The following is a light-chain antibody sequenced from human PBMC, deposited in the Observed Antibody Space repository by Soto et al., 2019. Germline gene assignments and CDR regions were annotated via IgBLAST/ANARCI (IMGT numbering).Light chain of an antibody. CDR1: QGISSY. CDR3: QQLNSYPLT. Sequence: IQLTLYQSFMSASGRARVNTKCRASQGISSYLAWYQQKPGKAPKLLIYAASTLQSGVPSRFSGSGSGTEFTLTISSLQPEDFATYYCQQLNSYPLTFGPGTKVDI. V-gene: IGKV1-9*01. J-gene: IGKJ3*01. CDR2: AAS.